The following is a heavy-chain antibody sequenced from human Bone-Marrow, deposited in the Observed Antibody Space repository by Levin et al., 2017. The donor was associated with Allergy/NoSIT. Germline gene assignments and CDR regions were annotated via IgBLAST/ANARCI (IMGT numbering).Heavy chain of an antibody. J-gene: IGHJ3*02. Sequence: ASVKVSCKASGATFRNDAINWVRQAPGQGLEWMGGIIPILGTSKYAQKLQGRVMMTADELTNIAYLELSSLRSEDTAVYYCARDSGLRYCSSGSCYYTGKAFDIWGQGTTVTVSS. CDR2: IIPILGTS. D-gene: IGHD2-15*01. CDR3: ARDSGLRYCSSGSCYYTGKAFDI. V-gene: IGHV1-69*13. CDR1: GATFRNDA.